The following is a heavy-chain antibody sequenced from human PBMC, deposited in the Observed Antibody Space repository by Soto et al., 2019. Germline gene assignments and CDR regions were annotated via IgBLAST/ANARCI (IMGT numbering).Heavy chain of an antibody. V-gene: IGHV4-34*01. Sequence: ETLSLTCAVYGGSFSGYYWSWIRQPPGKGLEWIGEINHSGSTNYNPSLKSRVTISVDTSKNQFSLKLSSVTAADTAVYYCARDGSSSYWSWFDPWGQGTLVTVSS. CDR1: GGSFSGYY. CDR2: INHSGST. CDR3: ARDGSSSYWSWFDP. D-gene: IGHD6-6*01. J-gene: IGHJ5*02.